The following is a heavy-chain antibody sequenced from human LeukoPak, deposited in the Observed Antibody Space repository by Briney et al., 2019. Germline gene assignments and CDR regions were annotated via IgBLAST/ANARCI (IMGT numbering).Heavy chain of an antibody. Sequence: RGASVKVSCKASGGTFSNYSVTWVRQAPGQGLEWMGGIIPIFDTTNYAQKFQGRVTITADESTSTAYMELSSLRSEDTAVYYCARGLRSGTDYYYYYMDVWGKGTTVTISS. CDR3: ARGLRSGTDYYYYYMDV. CDR2: IIPIFDTT. D-gene: IGHD6-25*01. V-gene: IGHV1-69*13. J-gene: IGHJ6*03. CDR1: GGTFSNYS.